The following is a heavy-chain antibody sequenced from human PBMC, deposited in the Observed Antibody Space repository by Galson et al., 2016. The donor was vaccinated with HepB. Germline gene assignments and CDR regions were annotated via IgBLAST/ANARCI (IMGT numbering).Heavy chain of an antibody. D-gene: IGHD1-26*01. J-gene: IGHJ3*02. V-gene: IGHV4-61*01. Sequence: LSLTCIVSGGSVNSATYLWTWIRQPPGKGLEWIGYIDDSGTTKYNPSLQSRAVTAIESSKNQFSLKLTSVTAADTAVYYCARDYRRGGGGSYNVLDIWGQGTLVTVSS. CDR3: ARDYRRGGGGSYNVLDI. CDR2: IDDSGTT. CDR1: GGSVNSATYL.